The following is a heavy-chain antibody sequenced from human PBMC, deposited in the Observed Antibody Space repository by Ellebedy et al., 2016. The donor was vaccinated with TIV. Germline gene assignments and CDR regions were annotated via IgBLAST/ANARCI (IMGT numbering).Heavy chain of an antibody. V-gene: IGHV4-30-2*01. Sequence: SETLSLTXTVSGGSVSSGSYYWSWIRQPPGKGLEWIGYIYHSGSTYYNPSLKSRVTISVDRSKNQFSLKLSSVTAADTAVYYCARGVTRYYYYGMDVWGQGTTVTVPS. CDR1: GGSVSSGSYY. J-gene: IGHJ6*02. CDR3: ARGVTRYYYYGMDV. D-gene: IGHD5-18*01. CDR2: IYHSGST.